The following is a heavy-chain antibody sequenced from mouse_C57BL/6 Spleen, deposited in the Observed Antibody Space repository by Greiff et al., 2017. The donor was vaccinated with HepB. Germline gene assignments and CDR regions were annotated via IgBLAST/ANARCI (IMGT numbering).Heavy chain of an antibody. CDR1: GYTFTSYW. Sequence: QVQLQQPGAELVKPGASVKLSCKASGYTFTSYWMHWVKQRPGQGLEWIGMIHPNSGSTNYNEKFKSKATLTVDKSSSTAYMQLSSLTSEDSAVYYCARIDYDYDVWFAYWGQGTLVTVSA. D-gene: IGHD2-4*01. CDR3: ARIDYDYDVWFAY. CDR2: IHPNSGST. V-gene: IGHV1-64*01. J-gene: IGHJ3*01.